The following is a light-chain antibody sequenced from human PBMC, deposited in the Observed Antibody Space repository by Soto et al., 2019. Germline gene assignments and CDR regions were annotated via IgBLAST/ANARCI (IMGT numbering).Light chain of an antibody. Sequence: DIQMTQSPSTLSASVGDRVTITCRASQSISTWLAWYQQKPGKAPKLLIYDASTVQSGVPSRFSGSGSATEFTLTIRSLQAEDVANYYCQQYSTYSWTFGQGTKVDIK. CDR2: DAS. CDR3: QQYSTYSWT. CDR1: QSISTW. V-gene: IGKV1-5*01. J-gene: IGKJ1*01.